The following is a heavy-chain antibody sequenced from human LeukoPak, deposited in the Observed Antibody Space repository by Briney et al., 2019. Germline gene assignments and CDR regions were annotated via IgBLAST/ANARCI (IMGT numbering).Heavy chain of an antibody. Sequence: AGGSLRLSCAASGFTFSSSAMSWVRQAPGKGLEWVSAISGSGGSTYYADSVKGRFTISRDNSKNTLSLQMDSLRAEDTAVYYCAEIGADFGSDYWGQGTLVTVSS. D-gene: IGHD3-3*01. V-gene: IGHV3-23*01. CDR2: ISGSGGST. J-gene: IGHJ4*02. CDR1: GFTFSSSA. CDR3: AEIGADFGSDY.